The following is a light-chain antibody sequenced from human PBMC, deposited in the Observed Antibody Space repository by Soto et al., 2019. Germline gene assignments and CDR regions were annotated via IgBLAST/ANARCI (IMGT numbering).Light chain of an antibody. CDR2: DAS. CDR3: QQRKT. Sequence: PGERATLSCRASQSVSSYLNWYQQKPGQAPRLLIYDASNRATGIPARFSGRGSGTDFTLTISSLEPEDFAVYFCQQRKTFGGGTKVEMK. CDR1: QSVSSY. V-gene: IGKV3-11*01. J-gene: IGKJ4*01.